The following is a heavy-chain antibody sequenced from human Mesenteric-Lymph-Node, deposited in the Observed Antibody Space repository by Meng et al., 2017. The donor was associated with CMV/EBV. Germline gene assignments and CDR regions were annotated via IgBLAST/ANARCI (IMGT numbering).Heavy chain of an antibody. CDR3: AKDGAGYGDYVGCYFDY. D-gene: IGHD4-17*01. V-gene: IGHV3-74*01. J-gene: IGHJ4*02. CDR1: GFTFSSYW. CDR2: INSDGSST. Sequence: GESLKISCAASGFTFSSYWMHWVRQAPGKGLVWVSRINSDGSSTSYADSVKGRFTISRDNAKNTLYLQMNSLRVEDTALYYCAKDGAGYGDYVGCYFDYWGQGTLVTVS.